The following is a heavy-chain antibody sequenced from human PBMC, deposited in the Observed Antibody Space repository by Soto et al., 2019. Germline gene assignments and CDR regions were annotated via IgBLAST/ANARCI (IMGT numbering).Heavy chain of an antibody. V-gene: IGHV4-31*03. CDR1: GGSISSGGYY. Sequence: SETLSLTCTDSGGSISSGGYYWSWIRQHPGKGLEWIGYIYYSGSTYYNPSLKSRVTISVDTSKNQFSLKLSSVTAADTAVYYCARDQMEYYDSSGYFVRYFDYWGQGTLVTVTS. CDR3: ARDQMEYYDSSGYFVRYFDY. D-gene: IGHD3-22*01. J-gene: IGHJ4*02. CDR2: IYYSGST.